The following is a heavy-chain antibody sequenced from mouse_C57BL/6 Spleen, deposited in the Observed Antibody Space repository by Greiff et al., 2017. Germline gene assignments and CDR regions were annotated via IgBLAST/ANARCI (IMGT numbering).Heavy chain of an antibody. V-gene: IGHV2-6-1*01. J-gene: IGHJ1*03. Sequence: QVQLKESGPGLVAPSQSLSITCTVSGFSLTSYGVHWVRQPPGKGLEWLVVIWSAGSTTYNSALKSRLSISKDNSKSQVFLKMNSLQTDDTAMYYCARHYYGSSYPWYFDVWGTGTTVTVSS. CDR2: IWSAGST. CDR3: ARHYYGSSYPWYFDV. D-gene: IGHD1-1*01. CDR1: GFSLTSYG.